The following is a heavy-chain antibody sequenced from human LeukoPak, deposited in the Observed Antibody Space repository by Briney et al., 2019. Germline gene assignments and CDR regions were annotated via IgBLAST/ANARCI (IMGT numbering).Heavy chain of an antibody. CDR1: GGSFSGYY. Sequence: SETLSLTCAVYGGSFSGYYWSLIRQPPGKGLEWIVEINHSGSTNYNPSLKSRVTISVDTSKNQFSLKLSSVTAADTAVYYCARGRRDTAMAIAYYYYYGMDVWGQGTTVTVSS. V-gene: IGHV4-34*01. CDR3: ARGRRDTAMAIAYYYYYGMDV. J-gene: IGHJ6*02. CDR2: INHSGST. D-gene: IGHD5-18*01.